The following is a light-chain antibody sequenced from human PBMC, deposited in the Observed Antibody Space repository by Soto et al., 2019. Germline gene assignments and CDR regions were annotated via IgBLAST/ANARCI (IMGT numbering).Light chain of an antibody. Sequence: DIVLTQSPDSLAVSLGERATINCKSSQSVLYSSNNKNYLAWYQQIAGQPPKLLFYWASTRESGVPDRFSGSGSGTDFTLTISSLQAEDVAVYYCQQYYSTPYTFGQGTKLEIK. CDR3: QQYYSTPYT. J-gene: IGKJ2*01. CDR2: WAS. V-gene: IGKV4-1*01. CDR1: QSVLYSSNNKNY.